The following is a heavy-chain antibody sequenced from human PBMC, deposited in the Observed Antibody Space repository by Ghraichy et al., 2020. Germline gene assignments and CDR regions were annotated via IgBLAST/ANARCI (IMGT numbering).Heavy chain of an antibody. CDR2: IYTSGST. D-gene: IGHD3-22*01. CDR1: GGSISSYY. CDR3: AADAIYDSSGYYGDFDY. J-gene: IGHJ4*02. V-gene: IGHV4-4*07. Sequence: SETLSLTCTVSGGSISSYYWSWIRQPAGKGLEWIGRIYTSGSTNYNPSLKSRVTMSVDTSKNQFSLKLSSVTAADTAVYYCAADAIYDSSGYYGDFDYWGQGTLVTVSS.